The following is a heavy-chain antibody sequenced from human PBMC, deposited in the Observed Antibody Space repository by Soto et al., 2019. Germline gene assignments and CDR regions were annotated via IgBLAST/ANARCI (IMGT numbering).Heavy chain of an antibody. J-gene: IGHJ4*02. Sequence: GASVKVSCKASGGTFSSYAISWVRQAPGQGLEWMGGIIPMFGTAKYAQKFQGRVTITAYESTSTAYMELSSLRSEDTAVYYCARDVVEMATIKYFDYWGEGTLVTVSS. V-gene: IGHV1-69*13. CDR3: ARDVVEMATIKYFDY. CDR2: IIPMFGTA. D-gene: IGHD5-12*01. CDR1: GGTFSSYA.